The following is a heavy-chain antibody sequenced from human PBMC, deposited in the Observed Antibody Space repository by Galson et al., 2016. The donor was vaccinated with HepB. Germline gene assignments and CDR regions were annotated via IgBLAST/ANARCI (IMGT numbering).Heavy chain of an antibody. CDR3: VRDLQWEVLHDAFDL. J-gene: IGHJ3*01. Sequence: SLRLSCAASGFTFSTYGMHWVRQAPGKGLEWVAVISYDANHASYEYYADSVKGRFTISRDNLKNPLFLLMNSLRAEDTAVYYCVRDLQWEVLHDAFDLWGRGTMVIVS. CDR2: ISYDANHASYE. D-gene: IGHD1-26*01. CDR1: GFTFSTYG. V-gene: IGHV3-30*03.